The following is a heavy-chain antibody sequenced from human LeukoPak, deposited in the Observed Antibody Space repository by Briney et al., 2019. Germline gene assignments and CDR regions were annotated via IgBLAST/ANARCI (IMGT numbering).Heavy chain of an antibody. CDR2: IYYSGRT. V-gene: IGHV4-59*01. D-gene: IGHD2/OR15-2a*01. J-gene: IGHJ3*02. CDR1: GGSISSDH. Sequence: SETLSLTCSVSGGSISSDHWNWIRQTPGKGLEWIGCIYYSGRTYYNPSLKSRVPISVDMSKSQFSLRLTSVAAADTAVYYCARQNDFEIWGQGTLVTVSS. CDR3: ARQNDFEI.